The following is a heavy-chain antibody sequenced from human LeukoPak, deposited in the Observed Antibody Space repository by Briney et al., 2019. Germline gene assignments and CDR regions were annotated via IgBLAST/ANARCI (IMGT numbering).Heavy chain of an antibody. CDR1: GYTFTSYY. CDR3: ARDNRPTGVDV. V-gene: IGHV1-46*01. D-gene: IGHD2/OR15-2a*01. Sequence: ASVKVSCKASGYTFTSYYMHWVRQAPGQGLEWMGIINPSGGSTSYAQKFQGRVTMTRDMSTSTVYMELSSLRSEDTAVYYCARDNRPTGVDVWGKGTTVTVSS. CDR2: INPSGGST. J-gene: IGHJ6*04.